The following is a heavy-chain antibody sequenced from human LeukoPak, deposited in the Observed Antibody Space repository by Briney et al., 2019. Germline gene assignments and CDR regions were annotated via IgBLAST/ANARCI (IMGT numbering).Heavy chain of an antibody. Sequence: PSETLSLTCTASGGSITSRSYYWGWIRQPPGKGLEWIGDINYSGSTYYNASLRSRVTMSVDTSRSQFSLKLTSVTAADTAVYYCARRYSSVSNYFDYWGQGTLATVSP. CDR2: INYSGST. V-gene: IGHV4-39*01. CDR3: ARRYSSVSNYFDY. CDR1: GGSITSRSYY. D-gene: IGHD1-1*01. J-gene: IGHJ4*02.